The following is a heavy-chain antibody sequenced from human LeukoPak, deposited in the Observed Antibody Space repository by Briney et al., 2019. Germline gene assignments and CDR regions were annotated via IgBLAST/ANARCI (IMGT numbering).Heavy chain of an antibody. V-gene: IGHV1-2*02. Sequence: GASVKVSCKASGYTFTGYYMHWVRQAPGQGLEWMGWINPNSGGTNYAQKFQGRVTMTRDTSITTAYMELSSLRSDDTAIFYCARGYTSSYDHWGQGTLVTVSS. CDR1: GYTFTGYY. J-gene: IGHJ4*02. D-gene: IGHD6-13*01. CDR3: ARGYTSSYDH. CDR2: INPNSGGT.